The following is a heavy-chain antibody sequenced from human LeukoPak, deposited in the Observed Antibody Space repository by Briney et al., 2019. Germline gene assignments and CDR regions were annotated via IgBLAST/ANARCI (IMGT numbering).Heavy chain of an antibody. Sequence: GGSLRLSCAASGFTFDDYAMYWVRQAPGKGLDWVSFISWDGDTTYYADSVKGRFTISRDNRKNSLDLQMNSLRTEDTALYYCARGYIYGHFDHWGQGTLVTVSS. CDR3: ARGYIYGHFDH. J-gene: IGHJ4*02. V-gene: IGHV3-43D*03. D-gene: IGHD5-18*01. CDR1: GFTFDDYA. CDR2: ISWDGDTT.